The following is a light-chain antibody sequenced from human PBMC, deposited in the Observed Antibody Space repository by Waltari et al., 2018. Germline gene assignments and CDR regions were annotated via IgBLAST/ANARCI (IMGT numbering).Light chain of an antibody. CDR1: SSNIRSNT. CDR2: GHG. J-gene: IGLJ3*02. V-gene: IGLV1-44*01. CDR3: AAWDESLKGWV. Sequence: QSVLIQPPSASGTPGQRVTISCFGSSSNIRSNTVHWYQAAPVTAPQLLRHGHGQRPSGVPDRFSGSKSGASGSLAISGLQPEDETDYYCAAWDESLKGWVFGGGTRLTVL.